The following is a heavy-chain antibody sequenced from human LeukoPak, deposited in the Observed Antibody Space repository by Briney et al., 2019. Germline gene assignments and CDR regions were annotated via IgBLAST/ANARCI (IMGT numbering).Heavy chain of an antibody. J-gene: IGHJ4*02. D-gene: IGHD6-13*01. CDR1: GFTFSSYA. CDR3: AKGEPYSSSWPLFDY. CDR2: ISGSGGST. Sequence: GRSLRLSCAASGFTFSSYAMSWVRQAPGKGLEWVSAISGSGGSTYYADSVKGRFTISRDNSKNTLYLQMNSLRAEDTAVYYCAKGEPYSSSWPLFDYWGQGTLVTVSS. V-gene: IGHV3-23*01.